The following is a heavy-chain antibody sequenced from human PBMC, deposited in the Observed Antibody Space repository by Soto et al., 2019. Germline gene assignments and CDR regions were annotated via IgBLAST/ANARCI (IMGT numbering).Heavy chain of an antibody. CDR1: GYTLTELS. CDR2: FDPEDGET. D-gene: IGHD2-15*01. J-gene: IGHJ4*02. V-gene: IGHV1-24*01. CDR3: ARSPPGYCSGGSCYSGTLHFDY. Sequence: ASVKVSCKVSGYTLTELSMHWVRQAPGKGLEWMGGFDPEDGETIYAQKFQGRVTMTEDTSTDTAYMELSSLRSDDTAVYYCARSPPGYCSGGSCYSGTLHFDYWGQGTLVTVSS.